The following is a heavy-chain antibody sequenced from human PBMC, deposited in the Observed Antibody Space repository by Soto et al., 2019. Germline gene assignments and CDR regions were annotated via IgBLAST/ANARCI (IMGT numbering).Heavy chain of an antibody. Sequence: ASVKVSCKASGYTFTSYDINWVRQATGQGLEWMGWMNPNSGNTGNAQKFQGRVTMTRNTSISTAYMELSSLRSEDTAVYYCASGSGSVGSGSYYDYWGQGTLVTVSS. CDR3: ASGSGSVGSGSYYDY. J-gene: IGHJ4*02. V-gene: IGHV1-8*01. CDR1: GYTFTSYD. D-gene: IGHD3-10*01. CDR2: MNPNSGNT.